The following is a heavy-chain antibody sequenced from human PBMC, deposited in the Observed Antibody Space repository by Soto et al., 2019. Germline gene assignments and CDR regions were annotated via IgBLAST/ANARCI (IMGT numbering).Heavy chain of an antibody. CDR2: ISGSDGKT. CDR3: ARWSYLDY. CDR1: GFSFGSYA. V-gene: IGHV3-23*01. D-gene: IGHD3-3*01. Sequence: GGCLRLSCVASGFSFGSYALTWVRQAPGKGLEWVSTISGSDGKTFYADAVKGRFSISRDISQSTLYLQMNSLRADDTAIYYCARWSYLDYWGQGTRVTVSS. J-gene: IGHJ4*02.